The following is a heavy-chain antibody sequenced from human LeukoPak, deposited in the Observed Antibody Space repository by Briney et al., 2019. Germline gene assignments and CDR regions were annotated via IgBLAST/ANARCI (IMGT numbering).Heavy chain of an antibody. J-gene: IGHJ4*02. CDR2: IKSKTDGGTT. V-gene: IGHV3-15*01. CDR3: AIEELVLDY. D-gene: IGHD6-13*01. CDR1: GFTFSNAW. Sequence: PGGSLRLSCTVSGFTFSNAWMSWVRQAPGKGLEWVGRIKSKTDGGTTDYAAPVKGRFSISRGDSKNTLHPQMNSLKTEDTAVYYCAIEELVLDYWGQGTLVTVSS.